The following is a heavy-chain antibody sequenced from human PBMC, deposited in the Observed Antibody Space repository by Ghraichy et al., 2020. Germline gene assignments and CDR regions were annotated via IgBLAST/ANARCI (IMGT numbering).Heavy chain of an antibody. CDR3: AKDPNPTSYYYGSSDTFDI. CDR2: IIPIFDTV. J-gene: IGHJ3*02. V-gene: IGHV1-69*06. CDR1: GGTFNNYA. Sequence: SVKVSCKASGGTFNNYAINWVRQAPGQGLEWMGGIIPIFDTVHYAQKFQGRVTITADKSTSTAYMEVSSLRSEDTAVYYRAKDPNPTSYYYGSSDTFDIWGQGTMVIVSS. D-gene: IGHD3-22*01.